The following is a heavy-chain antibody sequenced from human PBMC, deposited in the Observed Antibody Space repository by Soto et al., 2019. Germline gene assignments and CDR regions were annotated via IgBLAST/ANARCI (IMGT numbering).Heavy chain of an antibody. V-gene: IGHV3-33*01. CDR2: IWYDGSNK. CDR1: GFTFSSYG. Sequence: GGSLRLSCAASGFTFSSYGMHWVRQAPGKGLEWVAVIWYDGSNKYYADSVKGRFTISRDNSKNTLYLQMNSLRAEDKALYFCARPDPSAMIGYCSSTSCGASDDYYFDYWGQGTLVTVSS. J-gene: IGHJ4*02. CDR3: ARPDPSAMIGYCSSTSCGASDDYYFDY. D-gene: IGHD2-2*01.